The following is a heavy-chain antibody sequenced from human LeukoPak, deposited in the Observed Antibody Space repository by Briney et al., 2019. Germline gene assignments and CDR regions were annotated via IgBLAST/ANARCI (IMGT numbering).Heavy chain of an antibody. V-gene: IGHV3-48*03. J-gene: IGHJ6*03. D-gene: IGHD3-10*01. CDR3: ARDQRGSGSYYNKPYYYYYMDV. Sequence: GGSLRLSCAASGFTFSSYEMNWVRQAPGKGLEWVSYISSSGSTIYYADSVKGRFTISRDNAKNPLYLQMNSLRAEDTAVYYCARDQRGSGSYYNKPYYYYYMDVWGKGTTVTISS. CDR2: ISSSGSTI. CDR1: GFTFSSYE.